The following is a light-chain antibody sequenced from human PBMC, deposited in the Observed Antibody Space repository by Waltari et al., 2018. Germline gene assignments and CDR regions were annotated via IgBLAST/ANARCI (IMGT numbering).Light chain of an antibody. CDR3: GTWDSSLSGAV. Sequence: QSVLTQPPSVSAAPGQRVTISCSGGSSNIGNNYVSWYRQFPGTAPKLLIYENSWRPSGIPGRFSGPKSGTSATLDLTGLQAGDEADYYRGTWDSSLSGAVVGGGTHLTVL. CDR2: ENS. V-gene: IGLV1-51*02. CDR1: SSNIGNNY. J-gene: IGLJ7*01.